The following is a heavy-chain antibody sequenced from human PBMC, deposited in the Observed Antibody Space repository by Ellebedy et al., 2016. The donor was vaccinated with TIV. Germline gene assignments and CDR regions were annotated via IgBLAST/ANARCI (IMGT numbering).Heavy chain of an antibody. V-gene: IGHV3-7*03. D-gene: IGHD3-16*01. CDR2: IQQDGSEK. J-gene: IGHJ4*02. CDR3: ARRRGSYSFDY. CDR1: GFTLRSYW. Sequence: GESLKISCAVSGFTLRSYWMSSVRQAPGKGLEWVANIQQDGSEKYYVDSVKGRFTISRDNAKNSLYLQMSSLRVEDTAVYFCARRRGSYSFDYWGQGTLVTVSS.